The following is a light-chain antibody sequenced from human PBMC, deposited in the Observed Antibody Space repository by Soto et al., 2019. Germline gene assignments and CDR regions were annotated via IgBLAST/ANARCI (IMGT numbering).Light chain of an antibody. J-gene: IGLJ1*01. Sequence: QSVLTQPASVSGSPGQSITISCTGTSSDVGGYKYVSWYQQHPGKAPKLMIYEVTNRPSGVSNRFSGSKSDNTASLTISGLQAEDEADYYCSSYTSISTLYVFGTGTKVTVL. CDR3: SSYTSISTLYV. CDR1: SSDVGGYKY. CDR2: EVT. V-gene: IGLV2-14*01.